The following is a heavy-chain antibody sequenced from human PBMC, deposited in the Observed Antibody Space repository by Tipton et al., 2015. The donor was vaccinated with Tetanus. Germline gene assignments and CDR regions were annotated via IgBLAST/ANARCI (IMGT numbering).Heavy chain of an antibody. V-gene: IGHV3-33*01. CDR3: AREADCSGGSFFSGDFDN. D-gene: IGHD2-15*01. J-gene: IGHJ4*02. CDR2: SWYDGTDH. CDR1: GFIFSSYG. Sequence: SLRLSCAASGFIFSSYGIHWVRQAPGQGLEWVAVSWYDGTDHYYADSVKSRFTLSREDSKNTLYLQMDSLRAEDTALYYCAREADCSGGSFFSGDFDNWGQVTQVTVSS.